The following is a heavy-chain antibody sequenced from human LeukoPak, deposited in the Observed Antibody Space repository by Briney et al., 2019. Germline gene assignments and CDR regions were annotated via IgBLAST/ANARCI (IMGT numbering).Heavy chain of an antibody. V-gene: IGHV3-9*02. CDR1: GFTPHDYA. CDR3: AKGLSPGGPGY. CDR2: IYMSSVKR. D-gene: IGHD2-8*02. J-gene: IGHJ4*02. Sequence: PGGSLRLSCIGSGFTPHDYAMHGVRQTPEKGLEGVAGIYMSSVKREYADSVKGRFTISRDNAKNSLYLQMNSLRVEDTALYYCAKGLSPGGPGYWGQGTLVTVSS.